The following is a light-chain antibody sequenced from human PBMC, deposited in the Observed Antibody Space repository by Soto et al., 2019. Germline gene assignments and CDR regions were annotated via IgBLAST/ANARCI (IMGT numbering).Light chain of an antibody. V-gene: IGLV2-14*01. CDR3: SSYTSTTTLV. CDR2: EVS. Sequence: QSALTQPASVSDSPGQSITISCTGDVGRYNYVSWYQQHPGKAPKLIIYEVSSRPSGVSNRFSGSKSGNTASLTISGLQADDEADYYCSSYTSTTTLVFGRGTKLTVL. CDR1: DVGRYNY. J-gene: IGLJ2*01.